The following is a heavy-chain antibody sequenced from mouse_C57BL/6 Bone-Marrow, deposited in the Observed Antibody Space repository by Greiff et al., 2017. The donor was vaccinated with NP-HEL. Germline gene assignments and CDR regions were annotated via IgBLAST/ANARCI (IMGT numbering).Heavy chain of an antibody. V-gene: IGHV1-82*01. CDR3: ARYYSNSSWFAY. Sequence: VQLQQSGPELVKPGASVKISCKASGYAFSSSWMNWVKQRPGKGLEWIGRIYPGDGDTNYNGKFKGKATLTADKSSSTAYMQLSSLTSEDSAVYFCARYYSNSSWFAYWGQGTLVTVSA. J-gene: IGHJ3*01. CDR1: GYAFSSSW. D-gene: IGHD2-5*01. CDR2: IYPGDGDT.